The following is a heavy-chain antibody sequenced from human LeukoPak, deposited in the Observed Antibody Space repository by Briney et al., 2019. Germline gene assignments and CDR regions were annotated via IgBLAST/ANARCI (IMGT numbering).Heavy chain of an antibody. CDR2: VYYSGNT. CDR1: GGSISSYY. J-gene: IGHJ4*02. V-gene: IGHV4-59*01. CDR3: ARWYCSTNTCYYLDH. Sequence: SETLSLTCTVSGGSISSYYWSWIRQPPVRGLVYIGHVYYSGNTDYNPSLKSRVTMSVDASKNQFSLRLNSVTAADTAVYYCARWYCSTNTCYYLDHWGQGTLVTVSS. D-gene: IGHD2-2*01.